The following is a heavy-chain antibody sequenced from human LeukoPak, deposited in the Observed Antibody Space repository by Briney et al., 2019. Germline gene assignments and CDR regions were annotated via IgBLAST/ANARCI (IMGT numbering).Heavy chain of an antibody. CDR2: ISGSGDST. J-gene: IGHJ4*02. Sequence: GGSLRLSCAASGFTFSSYAMSWVRQAPGKGLEWVSAISGSGDSTYYADSVKGRFTISRDNSKNTLYLQMNSLRAEDTAVYYCAKDGSWYSGSYSGDYWGQGTLVTVSS. CDR3: AKDGSWYSGSYSGDY. D-gene: IGHD1-26*01. CDR1: GFTFSSYA. V-gene: IGHV3-23*01.